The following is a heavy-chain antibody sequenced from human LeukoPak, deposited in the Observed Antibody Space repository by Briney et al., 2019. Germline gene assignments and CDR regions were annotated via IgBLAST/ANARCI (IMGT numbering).Heavy chain of an antibody. CDR3: ARDTYSSSWSRYNWFDP. V-gene: IGHV4-59*01. Sequence: PSETLSLTCTVSGGSISSYNWSWIRQPPGKGLEWIGYIYYSGSTNYNPSLKSRVTISVDTSKNQFSLKLSSVTAADTAVYYCARDTYSSSWSRYNWFDPWGQGTLVTVSS. CDR2: IYYSGST. CDR1: GGSISSYN. D-gene: IGHD6-13*01. J-gene: IGHJ5*02.